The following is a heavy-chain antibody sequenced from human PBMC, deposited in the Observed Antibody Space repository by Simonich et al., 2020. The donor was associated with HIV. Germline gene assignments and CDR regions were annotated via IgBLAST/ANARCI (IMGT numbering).Heavy chain of an antibody. Sequence: QVHLQQWGAGLLKPSETLSLTCAVYGGSFSGYYWTWIRLTPGKGLEWIGEINHSESTDYNPSLKSRVTISVDTSKNQFSLNLSSVTAADTAVYYCARRGGFHFDYWGQGTLDTVSS. CDR3: ARRGGFHFDY. CDR2: INHSEST. CDR1: GGSFSGYY. D-gene: IGHD3-10*01. J-gene: IGHJ4*02. V-gene: IGHV4-34*01.